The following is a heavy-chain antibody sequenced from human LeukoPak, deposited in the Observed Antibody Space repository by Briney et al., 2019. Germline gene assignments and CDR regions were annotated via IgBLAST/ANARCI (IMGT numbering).Heavy chain of an antibody. J-gene: IGHJ5*02. V-gene: IGHV4-4*07. CDR1: GGSISSSY. Sequence: SETLSLTCSISGGSISSSYWNWIRQPAGKGLEWIGRISTSGTTNYSPSLKGRLTMSIDTSKKQFSLNSRSVTAADTAMYYCARDMGGGWFDPWGQGALVTVSS. CDR2: ISTSGTT. CDR3: ARDMGGGWFDP. D-gene: IGHD1-26*01.